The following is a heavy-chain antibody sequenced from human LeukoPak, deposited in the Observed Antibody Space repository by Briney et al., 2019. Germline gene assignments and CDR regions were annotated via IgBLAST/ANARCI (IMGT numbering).Heavy chain of an antibody. CDR2: ISSSSSTI. V-gene: IGHV3-48*04. CDR3: ARDLGDYYDSSGLFDY. D-gene: IGHD3-22*01. J-gene: IGHJ4*02. Sequence: PGGSLRLSCAASGFTFSRYSMNWVRQAPGKGLEWVSYISSSSSTIYYADSVKGRFTISRDNAKNSLYLQMNSLRAEDTAVYYCARDLGDYYDSSGLFDYWGQGTLVTVSS. CDR1: GFTFSRYS.